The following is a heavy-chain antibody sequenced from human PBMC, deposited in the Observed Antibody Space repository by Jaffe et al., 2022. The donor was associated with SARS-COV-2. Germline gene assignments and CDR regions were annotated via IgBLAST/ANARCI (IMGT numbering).Heavy chain of an antibody. J-gene: IGHJ2*01. V-gene: IGHV2-26*01. CDR3: ARPSITPRPDNWYFDL. D-gene: IGHD6-6*01. Sequence: QVTLKESGPVLLRPTETLTLTCTVSGSSLSNVRMGVSWIRQPPGKALEWLAHIFPGGEDSYSTSLKSRLTISKDTSKNQVVLSMTNMDPVDTATYYCARPSITPRPDNWYFDLWGRGTLVSVSS. CDR1: GSSLSNVRMG. CDR2: IFPGGED.